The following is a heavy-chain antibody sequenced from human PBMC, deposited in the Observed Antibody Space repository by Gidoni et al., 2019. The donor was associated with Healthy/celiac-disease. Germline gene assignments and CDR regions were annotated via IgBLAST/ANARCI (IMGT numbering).Heavy chain of an antibody. Sequence: QVQLVQSGAEVKKPGSSVKVSCKASGGTFSSHAISWVRQAPGQGLEWMGGIIPIFGTANYAQKFQGRVTITADESTSTAYMELSSLRSEDTPVYYCARGRVPTVTMYYFDYWGQGTLVTVSS. CDR1: GGTFSSHA. CDR3: ARGRVPTVTMYYFDY. J-gene: IGHJ4*02. V-gene: IGHV1-69*01. D-gene: IGHD4-17*01. CDR2: IIPIFGTA.